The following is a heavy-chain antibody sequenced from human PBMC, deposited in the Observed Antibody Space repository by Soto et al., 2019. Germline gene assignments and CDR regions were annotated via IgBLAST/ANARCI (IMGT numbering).Heavy chain of an antibody. CDR1: GGSISSGGYY. D-gene: IGHD4-4*01. CDR3: ARESTVTTFAFDY. J-gene: IGHJ4*02. V-gene: IGHV4-31*03. CDR2: IYYSGST. Sequence: QVQLQESGPGLVKPSQTLSLTCTVSGGSISSGGYYWSWIRQHPGKGLEWIGYIYYSGSTYYNPSLKSRVNITVDTSKNHFSLKLSSVTAADTAVYYCARESTVTTFAFDYWGQGTLVTVSS.